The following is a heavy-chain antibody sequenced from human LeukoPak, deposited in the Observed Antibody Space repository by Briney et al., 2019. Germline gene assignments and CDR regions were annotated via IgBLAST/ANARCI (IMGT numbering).Heavy chain of an antibody. J-gene: IGHJ4*02. CDR2: IRFSGST. V-gene: IGHV4-59*08. CDR3: ARQTFDAGIAVAGLFDY. D-gene: IGHD6-19*01. CDR1: GGSISTYY. Sequence: PSETLSLTCTVSGGSISTYYWTWIRQPPGKGLEWIGYIRFSGSTNYNPSLKSRVTMSVDTSKNQFSLKLSSVTAADTAVYYCARQTFDAGIAVAGLFDYWGQGTLVTVSS.